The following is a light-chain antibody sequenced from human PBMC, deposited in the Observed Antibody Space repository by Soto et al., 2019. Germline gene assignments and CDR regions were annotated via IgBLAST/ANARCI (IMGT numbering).Light chain of an antibody. CDR2: AAS. CDR3: QQYNNWPPVT. CDR1: QSVSSSF. J-gene: IGKJ3*01. V-gene: IGKV3D-15*01. Sequence: EIVLTQSPGTLSLSPGERATLTCRASQSVSSSFLAWYQQRPGQAPRLLMFAASKTAPGIPDRFSGSGSGTEFTLTISSLQSEDFAVYYCQQYNNWPPVTFGPGTKVDIK.